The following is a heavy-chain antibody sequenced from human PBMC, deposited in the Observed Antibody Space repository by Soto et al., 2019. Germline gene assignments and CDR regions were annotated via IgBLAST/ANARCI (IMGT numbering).Heavy chain of an antibody. CDR2: INPNSGGT. D-gene: IGHD1-26*01. J-gene: IGHJ4*02. CDR3: ASYPIVGATTISL. Sequence: ASVKGSCKASGYTLTGYYMHWVRQAPGQGLEWMGWINPNSGGTNYAQKFQGWVTMTRDTSISTAYMELSRLRSDDTAVYYCASYPIVGATTISLWGQGTLVTVSS. CDR1: GYTLTGYY. V-gene: IGHV1-2*04.